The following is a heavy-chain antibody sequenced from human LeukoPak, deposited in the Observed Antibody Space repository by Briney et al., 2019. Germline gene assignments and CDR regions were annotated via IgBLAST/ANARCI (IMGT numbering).Heavy chain of an antibody. Sequence: SETLSLTCAVYGGSFSGYYWSWIRQPPGKGLEWIGEINHSGSTNHNPSLKSRVTISVDTSKNQFSLKLSSVTAADTAVYYCARAPVLGSGWGQGTLVTVSS. D-gene: IGHD6-25*01. J-gene: IGHJ4*02. CDR1: GGSFSGYY. CDR3: ARAPVLGSG. CDR2: INHSGST. V-gene: IGHV4-34*01.